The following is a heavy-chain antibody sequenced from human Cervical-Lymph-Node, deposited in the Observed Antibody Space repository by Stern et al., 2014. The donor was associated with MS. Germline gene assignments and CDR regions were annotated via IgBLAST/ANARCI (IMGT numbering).Heavy chain of an antibody. Sequence: VQLVESGGGVLQPGRSLRLSCAASGFTFSNYGMHWVRQAPGQGLEWVAVIWYDGSSKYYADSVKGRFTISRDNSKNTLYLQMNSLRVEDTAVYYCARPWGMDVWGQGTTVTVS. V-gene: IGHV3-33*01. CDR1: GFTFSNYG. CDR2: IWYDGSSK. J-gene: IGHJ6*02. CDR3: ARPWGMDV.